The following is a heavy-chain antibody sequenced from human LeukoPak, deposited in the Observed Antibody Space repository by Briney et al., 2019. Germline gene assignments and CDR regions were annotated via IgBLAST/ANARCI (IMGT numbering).Heavy chain of an antibody. CDR2: ISAYNGNT. Sequence: ASVKVSCKASGYTFTSYGISWVRQAPGQGLEWMGWISAYNGNTNYAQKPQGRVTMTTDTSTSTAYMELRSLRSDDTAVYYCARDYYDSSGYYRTFLFDYWGQGTLVTVSS. J-gene: IGHJ4*02. D-gene: IGHD3-22*01. CDR3: ARDYYDSSGYYRTFLFDY. CDR1: GYTFTSYG. V-gene: IGHV1-18*01.